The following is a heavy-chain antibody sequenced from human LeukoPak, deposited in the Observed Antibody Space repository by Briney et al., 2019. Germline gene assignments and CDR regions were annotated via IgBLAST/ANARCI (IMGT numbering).Heavy chain of an antibody. J-gene: IGHJ4*02. Sequence: SQTLSLTCTVSGGSISSGDYYWSWIRQPPGKGLEWIGYIYYSGSTYYNPSLKSRVTISVDTSKNQFSLKLCSVTAADTAVYYCARVGISYCSSTSCLNFDYWGQGTLVTVSS. D-gene: IGHD2-2*01. CDR1: GGSISSGDYY. V-gene: IGHV4-30-4*08. CDR2: IYYSGST. CDR3: ARVGISYCSSTSCLNFDY.